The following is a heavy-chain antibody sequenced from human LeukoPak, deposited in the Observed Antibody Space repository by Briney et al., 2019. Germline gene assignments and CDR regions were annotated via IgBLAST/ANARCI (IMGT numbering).Heavy chain of an antibody. Sequence: PSQTLSLTCTVSGGSISSGSYYWSWIRQPAGKGLEWIGRIYTSGSTNYNPSLKSRVTISVDTSKNQFSLKLSSVTAADTAVYYCAREGGYRGYYYYYMDVWGKGTTVTVSS. V-gene: IGHV4-61*02. CDR1: GGSISSGSYY. CDR3: AREGGYRGYYYYYMDV. D-gene: IGHD5-18*01. CDR2: IYTSGST. J-gene: IGHJ6*03.